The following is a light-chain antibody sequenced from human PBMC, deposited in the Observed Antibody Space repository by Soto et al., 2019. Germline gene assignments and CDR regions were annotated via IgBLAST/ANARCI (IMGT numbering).Light chain of an antibody. Sequence: DIQMTQSPSSLSASIGDRGTITCRASQGISHDLGWYQQKPGKAPRRLIYAASSLQSGVPSRFSGSGFGTEFTLTIRSLEPEDFATYYCLKYNSYPWTFGQGTEVEIK. CDR3: LKYNSYPWT. CDR1: QGISHD. V-gene: IGKV1-17*01. J-gene: IGKJ1*01. CDR2: AAS.